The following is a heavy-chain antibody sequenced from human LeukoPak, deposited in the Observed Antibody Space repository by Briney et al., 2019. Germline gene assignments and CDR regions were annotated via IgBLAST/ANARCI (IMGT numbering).Heavy chain of an antibody. CDR3: ARDDKAAHIVVVPAAIVS. V-gene: IGHV3-30*02. J-gene: IGHJ4*02. D-gene: IGHD2-2*02. CDR2: IRYDGSNK. Sequence: GGSLRLSCAASGFTFSSYGMHWVRQAPGKGLEWVAFIRYDGSNKYYADSVKGRFTISRDNSKNTLYLQMNSLRAEDTAVYYCARDDKAAHIVVVPAAIVSWGQGTLVTVSS. CDR1: GFTFSSYG.